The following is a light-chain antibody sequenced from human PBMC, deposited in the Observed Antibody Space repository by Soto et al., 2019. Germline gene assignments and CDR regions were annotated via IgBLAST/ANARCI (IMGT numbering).Light chain of an antibody. CDR1: SSNIGNNY. CDR3: GTWDSSLSAVV. V-gene: IGLV1-51*01. Sequence: QSVLTQPPSVSAAPGQKVTISCSGSSSNIGNNYVSWYQQLPGTAPKLLIYDINKRPSGIPDRFSGSKSGTSATLGITGLQTGDEADYYCGTWDSSLSAVVFGAGTKVNVL. CDR2: DIN. J-gene: IGLJ2*01.